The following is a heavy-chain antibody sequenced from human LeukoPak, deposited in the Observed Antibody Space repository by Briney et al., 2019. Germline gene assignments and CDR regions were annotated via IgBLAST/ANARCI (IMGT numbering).Heavy chain of an antibody. CDR2: MNPNSGNT. J-gene: IGHJ6*03. CDR3: ARADYTARGVILLLLNQRGDDYYMDV. D-gene: IGHD3-10*01. CDR1: GYTFTSYD. Sequence: ASVKVSCKASGYTFTSYDINWVRQATGQGLEWMGWMNPNSGNTGYAQKFQGRVTMTRNTSISTAYMELSSLRSEDTAVYYCARADYTARGVILLLLNQRGDDYYMDVWGKGTTVTISS. V-gene: IGHV1-8*01.